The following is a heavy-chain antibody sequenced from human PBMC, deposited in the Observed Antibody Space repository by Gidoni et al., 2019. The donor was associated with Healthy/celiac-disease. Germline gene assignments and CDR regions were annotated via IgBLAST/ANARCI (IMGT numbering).Heavy chain of an antibody. Sequence: EVQLVESGGGLVKPGGSLRLSCAASGFTFSSYSMNWVRQAPGKGLEWVSSISSSSSYIYYADSVKGRFTISRDNAKNSLYLQMNSLRAEDTAVYYCASRSFITGTDYWGQGTLVTVSS. V-gene: IGHV3-21*01. J-gene: IGHJ4*02. CDR3: ASRSFITGTDY. CDR2: ISSSSSYI. D-gene: IGHD1-20*01. CDR1: GFTFSSYS.